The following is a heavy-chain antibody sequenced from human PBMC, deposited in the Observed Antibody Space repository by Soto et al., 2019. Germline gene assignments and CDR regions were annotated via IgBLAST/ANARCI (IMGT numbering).Heavy chain of an antibody. Sequence: SETLSLTCAVYGGFVSSGSYYWSWIRQPPGKGLEWIGEMSHSGGTHFNPSLKSRVTISVDTSKNQFSLRMSSVTAADTALYYCARVERGTVTTVVDAFDIWGPGTMVTVSS. CDR1: GGFVSSGSYY. D-gene: IGHD1-1*01. J-gene: IGHJ3*02. V-gene: IGHV4-34*01. CDR3: ARVERGTVTTVVDAFDI. CDR2: MSHSGGT.